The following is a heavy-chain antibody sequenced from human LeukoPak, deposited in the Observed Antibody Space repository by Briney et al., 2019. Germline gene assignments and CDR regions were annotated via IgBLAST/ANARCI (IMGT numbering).Heavy chain of an antibody. CDR2: MTPNSGNT. J-gene: IGHJ4*02. CDR1: GNTFTSFD. Sequence: ASVKVSCKASGNTFTSFDINWVRQATGQGLEWMAWMTPNSGNTGYAQKFQGRVTVTRDTSISTAYMELSSLKSEDTAVYYCTRGDSWGQGTLVTVSS. V-gene: IGHV1-8*01. CDR3: TRGDS.